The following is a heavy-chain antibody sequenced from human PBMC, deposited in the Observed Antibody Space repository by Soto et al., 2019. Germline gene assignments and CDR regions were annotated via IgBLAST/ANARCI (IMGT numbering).Heavy chain of an antibody. J-gene: IGHJ4*02. CDR3: ARGPNWGYRFDS. CDR2: LIPLFGTT. CDR1: GGTFSGHA. Sequence: QVQLVQSGAEVKKPGSSVKVSCEASGGTFSGHAISWVRQAPGQGPEWMGGLIPLFGTTQHAQNFQDRLTITPEKSTSTAYMELTSLRFEDTAIYYCARGPNWGYRFDSWGQGTLVTVSS. D-gene: IGHD7-27*01. V-gene: IGHV1-69*06.